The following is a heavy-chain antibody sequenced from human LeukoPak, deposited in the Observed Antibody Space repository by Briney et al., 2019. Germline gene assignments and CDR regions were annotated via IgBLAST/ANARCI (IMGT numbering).Heavy chain of an antibody. CDR3: ARVDTAMVIDY. CDR2: IIPILGIA. V-gene: IGHV1-69*04. D-gene: IGHD5-18*01. J-gene: IGHJ4*02. CDR1: GGTFSSYA. Sequence: GAPVKPSCKASGGTFSSYAISWVRQSPGQGLEWMGRIIPILGIANYAQKFQGRVTITADKSTSTAYMELSSLRSEDTAVYYCARVDTAMVIDYGGQGTLVTVSS.